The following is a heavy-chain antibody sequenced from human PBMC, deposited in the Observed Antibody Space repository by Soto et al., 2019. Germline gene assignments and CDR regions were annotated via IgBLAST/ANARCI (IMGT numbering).Heavy chain of an antibody. V-gene: IGHV3-30-3*01. Sequence: QVQLVESGGGVVQPGRSLRLSCAASGFTFSSYAMHWVLQAPGKGLEWVAVISYDGSNKYYADSVKGRFTISRDNSKNTLYLQMNSLRAEDTAVYYCASEDTAMVSGMDVWGQGTTVTVSS. D-gene: IGHD5-18*01. CDR2: ISYDGSNK. CDR3: ASEDTAMVSGMDV. CDR1: GFTFSSYA. J-gene: IGHJ6*02.